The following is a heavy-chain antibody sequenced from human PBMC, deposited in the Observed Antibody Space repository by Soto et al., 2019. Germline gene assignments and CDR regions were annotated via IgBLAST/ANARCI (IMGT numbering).Heavy chain of an antibody. V-gene: IGHV1-18*01. CDR1: GYTFTSYG. Sequence: QAQLVQSGAEVKKPGASVKVSCKASGYTFTSYGISWVRQAPGQGLEWMGWISAYNGNTNYAQKLQGRVTMTTDTSTSTAYMELRSLRSDDTAVYYCARDRSAARLDYYYYYYMDVWGKGTTVTVSS. D-gene: IGHD6-6*01. CDR2: ISAYNGNT. J-gene: IGHJ6*03. CDR3: ARDRSAARLDYYYYYYMDV.